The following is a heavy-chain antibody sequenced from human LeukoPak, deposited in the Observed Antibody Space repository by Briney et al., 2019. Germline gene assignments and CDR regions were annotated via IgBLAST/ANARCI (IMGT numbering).Heavy chain of an antibody. J-gene: IGHJ4*02. CDR3: AREDPPGSKDY. Sequence: GGSLRLSCVASGFTVSSNYMSWVRQAPGKGMEYVSSITSTGDRTYYANPVKGRFTISRDNSKNTLYLQMGSLRDEDMAVYYCAREDPPGSKDYWGQGTLVTVSS. V-gene: IGHV3-64*01. CDR2: ITSTGDRT. CDR1: GFTVSSNY.